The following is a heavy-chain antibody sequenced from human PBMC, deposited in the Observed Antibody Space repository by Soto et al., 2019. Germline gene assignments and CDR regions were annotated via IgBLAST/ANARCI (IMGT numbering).Heavy chain of an antibody. CDR1: GYTFSSYW. V-gene: IGHV3-74*01. CDR2: VNGDGSST. CDR3: ARVMANLPWYFDY. D-gene: IGHD2-8*01. J-gene: IGHJ4*02. Sequence: EVQLVESGGGLVQPGGSLRLSCAASGYTFSSYWMHWVRQAPGKGLVWVSRVNGDGSSTSYADPVKGRFTISSDNAKNPVHLQMDSLRAEDTAVYYCARVMANLPWYFDYWGQGTLVTVSS.